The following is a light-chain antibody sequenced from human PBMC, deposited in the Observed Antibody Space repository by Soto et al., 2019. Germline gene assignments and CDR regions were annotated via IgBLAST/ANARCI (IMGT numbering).Light chain of an antibody. Sequence: QSALTQPASVSGSPGQSITISCTGTSSDVGRYNYVSWYQQHPGKAPKLMIYDVSRRPSGISYRFSGSKSANTASLTISGLQAEDEADYYCSSYTTSSTVVFGGGTQLTVL. V-gene: IGLV2-14*01. CDR2: DVS. CDR1: SSDVGRYNY. J-gene: IGLJ2*01. CDR3: SSYTTSSTVV.